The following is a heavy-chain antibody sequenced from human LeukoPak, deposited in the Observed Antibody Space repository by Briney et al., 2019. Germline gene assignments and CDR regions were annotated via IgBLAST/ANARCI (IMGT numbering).Heavy chain of an antibody. J-gene: IGHJ4*02. CDR3: ARAYDFGSGCYFDY. Sequence: SETLSLTCTVSGGSISSYYWSWIRQPPGKGLEWIGYIYYSGSTNNNPSLKSRVTISVDTSKNQFSLKLSSVTAADTAVYYCARAYDFGSGCYFDYWGQGTLVTVSS. V-gene: IGHV4-59*01. CDR2: IYYSGST. CDR1: GGSISSYY. D-gene: IGHD3-3*01.